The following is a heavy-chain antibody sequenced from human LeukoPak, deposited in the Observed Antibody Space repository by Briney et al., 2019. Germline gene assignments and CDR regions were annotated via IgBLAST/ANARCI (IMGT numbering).Heavy chain of an antibody. CDR1: GVSISSNAYY. Sequence: SETLSLTCTVSGVSISSNAYYWAWIRQPPGKGLEWIGSIYSSVSTYYNPSLKSRVTISVDTSKNQLSLRLSSVTAADTALYYCAYSGSYGHLGYWGQGIPVTVSS. CDR3: AYSGSYGHLGY. J-gene: IGHJ4*02. D-gene: IGHD1-26*01. CDR2: IYSSVST. V-gene: IGHV4-39*01.